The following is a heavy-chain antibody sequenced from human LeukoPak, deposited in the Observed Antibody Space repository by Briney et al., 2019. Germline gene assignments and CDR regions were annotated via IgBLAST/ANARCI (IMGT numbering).Heavy chain of an antibody. V-gene: IGHV4-59*05. D-gene: IGHD3-10*01. J-gene: IGHJ4*02. CDR3: ARRGRSGRSFDY. CDR2: IYSSGST. CDR1: GGSISNYY. Sequence: SETLSLTCTVSGGSISNYYWNWIRQPPGKGLEWIGSIYSSGSTYYNPSLKSRVTISVDTSKNQFSLNLSSVPASDTAVYYCARRGRSGRSFDYWGQGILVTVSS.